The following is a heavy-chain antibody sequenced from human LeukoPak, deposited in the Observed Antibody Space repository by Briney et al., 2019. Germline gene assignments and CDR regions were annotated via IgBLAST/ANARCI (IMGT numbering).Heavy chain of an antibody. CDR2: TYYRSRWYN. V-gene: IGHV6-1*01. D-gene: IGHD3-10*01. CDR1: GDSVSSNSAT. CDR3: ARGDFGGSESYSALDY. Sequence: SQTLSLTCAISGDSVSSNSATWNWIRQSPSRGLEWLGRTYYRSRWYNDYAVSVKSRITINPDTSKNQFSLQLDSVTPEDTAVYYCARGDFGGSESYSALDYWGQGSLVTVSS. J-gene: IGHJ4*02.